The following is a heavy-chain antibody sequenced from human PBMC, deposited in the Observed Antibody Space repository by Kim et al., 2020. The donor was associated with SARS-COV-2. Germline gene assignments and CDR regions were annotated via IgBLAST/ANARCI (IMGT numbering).Heavy chain of an antibody. CDR2: ISYDGSNK. CDR1: GFTFSSYG. J-gene: IGHJ4*02. Sequence: GGSLRLSCAASGFTFSSYGMHWVRQAPGKGLEWVAVISYDGSNKYYADSVKGRFTISRDNSKNTLYLQMNSLRAEDTAVYYCAKDRGLRGCADYWGQGTLVTVSS. CDR3: AKDRGLRGCADY. V-gene: IGHV3-30*18. D-gene: IGHD2-8*01.